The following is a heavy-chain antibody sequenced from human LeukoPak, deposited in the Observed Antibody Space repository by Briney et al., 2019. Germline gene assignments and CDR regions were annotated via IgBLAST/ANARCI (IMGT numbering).Heavy chain of an antibody. Sequence: PSETLSLTCTVSGGSISSSSYYWGWIRQPPGKGLEWIGSIYYSGSTYYNPSLKSRVTISVDTSKNQFSLKLSSVTAADTAVYYCAGGGTYYDFWSGYYWGSTVDYWGQGTLVTVSS. J-gene: IGHJ4*02. CDR2: IYYSGST. CDR1: GGSISSSSYY. V-gene: IGHV4-39*01. CDR3: AGGGTYYDFWSGYYWGSTVDY. D-gene: IGHD3-3*01.